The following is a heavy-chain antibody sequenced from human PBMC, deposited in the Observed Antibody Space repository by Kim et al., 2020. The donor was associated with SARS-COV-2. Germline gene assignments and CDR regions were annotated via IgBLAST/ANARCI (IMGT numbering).Heavy chain of an antibody. D-gene: IGHD3-16*01. Sequence: GGSLRLSCAASGFTFGDYTMHWVRQAPGKGLERLSFINADSSHKYYADSVKGRFTISRDNGKNSLFLQMDSLRPDDTAFYYCAKDFNYKTTMGQFGWGQG. CDR2: INADSSHK. J-gene: IGHJ1*01. CDR1: GFTFGDYT. V-gene: IGHV3-43*02. CDR3: AKDFNYKTTMGQFG.